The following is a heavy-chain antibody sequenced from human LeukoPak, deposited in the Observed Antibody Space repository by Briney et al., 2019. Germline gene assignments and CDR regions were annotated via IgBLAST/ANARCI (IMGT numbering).Heavy chain of an antibody. Sequence: PSETLSLTCAVYGGSFSGYYWSWIRQPPGKGLEWIGEINHSGSTNYNPSLKSRVTISVDTSKNQFSLKLSSMTAADTAVYYCASAIGYSSGWNAFDIWGQGTMVTVSS. CDR2: INHSGST. D-gene: IGHD6-19*01. V-gene: IGHV4-34*01. J-gene: IGHJ3*02. CDR1: GGSFSGYY. CDR3: ASAIGYSSGWNAFDI.